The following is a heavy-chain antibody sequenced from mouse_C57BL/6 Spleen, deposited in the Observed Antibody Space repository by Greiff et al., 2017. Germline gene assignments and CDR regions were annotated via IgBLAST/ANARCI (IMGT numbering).Heavy chain of an antibody. CDR2: IDPENGDT. D-gene: IGHD1-1*01. CDR1: GFNIKDYY. J-gene: IGHJ3*01. V-gene: IGHV14-4*01. Sequence: VQLKQSGAELVRPGASVKLSCTASGFNIKDYYMHWVKQRPEQGLEWIGWIDPENGDTEYASKFQGKATITADTSSNTAYLQLSSLTSEDTAVYYCTTPYGSSYGAYWGQGTLVTVSA. CDR3: TTPYGSSYGAY.